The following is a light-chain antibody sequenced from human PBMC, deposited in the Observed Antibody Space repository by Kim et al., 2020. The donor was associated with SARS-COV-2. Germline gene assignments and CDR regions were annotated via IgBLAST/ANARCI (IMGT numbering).Light chain of an antibody. J-gene: IGKJ4*01. Sequence: EIVMTQSPATLSVYPGERATLSCRASQIISGNLAWWQQKPGQAPRLLIYGASTRATGVPARFSGSGSGTDFTLTISSLQSEDFAVYFCQHYNSWPLTFGGGTKVDIK. CDR2: GAS. V-gene: IGKV3-15*01. CDR3: QHYNSWPLT. CDR1: QIISGN.